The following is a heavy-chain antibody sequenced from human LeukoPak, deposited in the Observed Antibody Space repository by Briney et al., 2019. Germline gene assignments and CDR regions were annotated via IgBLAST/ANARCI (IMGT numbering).Heavy chain of an antibody. Sequence: PGGSLRLSCVVSGFTFSNYPMSWVRQAPGRGLEWVSVISESGDVTHYADSMKGRFTISRDNTKNTLSLHMNSLRAEDTAVYYCAKATAATTYFDYWGQGTLVTVSS. J-gene: IGHJ4*02. CDR3: AKATAATTYFDY. CDR1: GFTFSNYP. D-gene: IGHD6-25*01. V-gene: IGHV3-23*01. CDR2: ISESGDVT.